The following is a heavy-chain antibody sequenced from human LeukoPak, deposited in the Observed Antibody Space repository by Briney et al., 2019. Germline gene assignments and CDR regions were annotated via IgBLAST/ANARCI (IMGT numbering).Heavy chain of an antibody. V-gene: IGHV3-11*05. Sequence: GGSLRLSCAASGFTFSDYYMSWIRQAPGKGLEWVSYISSSSSYTNYADSVKGRFTISRDNAKNSLYLQMNSLRAEDTAVYYCARGSGYSGYVGYFDYWGQGTLVTVSS. J-gene: IGHJ4*02. CDR3: ARGSGYSGYVGYFDY. CDR2: ISSSSSYT. D-gene: IGHD5-12*01. CDR1: GFTFSDYY.